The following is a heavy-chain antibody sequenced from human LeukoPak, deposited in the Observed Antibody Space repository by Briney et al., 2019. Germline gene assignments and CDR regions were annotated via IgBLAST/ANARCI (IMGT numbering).Heavy chain of an antibody. Sequence: GASVKVSCKASGGTFSSYAISWVRQAPGQGLEWMGWINAGNGNTKYSQKFQGRVTITRDTSASTAYMELSSLRSEDTAVYYCAREGYSSGWTFDYWGQGTLVTVSS. D-gene: IGHD6-19*01. V-gene: IGHV1-3*01. CDR3: AREGYSSGWTFDY. CDR1: GGTFSSYA. CDR2: INAGNGNT. J-gene: IGHJ4*02.